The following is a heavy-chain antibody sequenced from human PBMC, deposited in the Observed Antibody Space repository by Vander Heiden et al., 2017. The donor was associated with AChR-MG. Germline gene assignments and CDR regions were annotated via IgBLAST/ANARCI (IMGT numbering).Heavy chain of an antibody. J-gene: IGHJ3*02. V-gene: IGHV3-48*02. CDR1: GFTFSGYS. D-gene: IGHD3-22*01. CDR3: ARDDYDSRGRSAFDI. CDR2: ISSSSSTI. Sequence: EVQLVESGGGLVQPGGSLRLSCAAAGFTFSGYSMNWVRQAPGKGLEWVSYISSSSSTIYYADSVKGRFTISRDNAKNSLYLQMNSLRDEDTAVYYCARDDYDSRGRSAFDIWGQGTMVTVSS.